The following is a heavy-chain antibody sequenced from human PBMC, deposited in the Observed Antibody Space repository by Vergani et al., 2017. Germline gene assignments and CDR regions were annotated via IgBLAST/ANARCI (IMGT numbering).Heavy chain of an antibody. Sequence: ELQLLESGGGLVQPGGSLRLSCAASGFTFSSYAMSWVRQAPGKGLEWVSAISGSGGSTYYADSVKGRFTISRDNSKNTRYLQINSLRAEDTAVYYCAISPREYSGSRAGYVDYWGQGTLVTVSS. V-gene: IGHV3-23*01. CDR1: GFTFSSYA. CDR2: ISGSGGST. D-gene: IGHD1-26*01. J-gene: IGHJ4*02. CDR3: AISPREYSGSRAGYVDY.